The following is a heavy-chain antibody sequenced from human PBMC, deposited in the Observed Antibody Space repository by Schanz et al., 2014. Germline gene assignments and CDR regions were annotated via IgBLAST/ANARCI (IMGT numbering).Heavy chain of an antibody. J-gene: IGHJ4*02. CDR2: IWHDGSGK. CDR1: GFTFNNYG. D-gene: IGHD3-10*01. V-gene: IGHV3-33*01. CDR3: ARVEVSMVQGLIPSYYFDS. Sequence: QVQVVESGGGVVQPGRSLRLSCVASGFTFNNYGMHWVRQAPGKGLGWVAVIWHDGSGKYYADSVKGRFTISRDNSKNTLYLEMNSLRAEDTAVYYCARVEVSMVQGLIPSYYFDSWGQGTPVTVSS.